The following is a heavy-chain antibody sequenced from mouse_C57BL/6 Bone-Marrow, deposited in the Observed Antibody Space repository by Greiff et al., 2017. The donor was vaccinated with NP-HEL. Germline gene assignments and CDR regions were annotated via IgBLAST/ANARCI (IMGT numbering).Heavy chain of an antibody. CDR1: GYSFTGYY. CDR2: INPSTGGT. D-gene: IGHD1-1*01. V-gene: IGHV1-42*01. CDR3: ASLFYYGTHFDY. Sequence: VQLKQSGPELVKPGASVKISCKASGYSFTGYYMNWVKQSPEKSLEWIGEINPSTGGTTYNQKFKAKATLTVDKSSSTAYMQLKSLTSEDSAVYYCASLFYYGTHFDYWGQGTTLTVSS. J-gene: IGHJ2*01.